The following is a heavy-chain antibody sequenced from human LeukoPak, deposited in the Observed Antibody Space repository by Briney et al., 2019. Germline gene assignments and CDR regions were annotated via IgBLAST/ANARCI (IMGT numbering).Heavy chain of an antibody. CDR2: INSDGSST. D-gene: IGHD1-1*01. J-gene: IGHJ6*04. CDR1: GFTFSSYA. Sequence: GRSLRLSCAASGFTFSSYAMHWVRQAPGKGLVWVSRINSDGSSTNYADSVKGRFTISRDNAKSTLYLQMNSLRAEDTAVYYCARDPNWNDGPYYYYYGMDVWGKGTTVTVSS. CDR3: ARDPNWNDGPYYYYYGMDV. V-gene: IGHV3-74*01.